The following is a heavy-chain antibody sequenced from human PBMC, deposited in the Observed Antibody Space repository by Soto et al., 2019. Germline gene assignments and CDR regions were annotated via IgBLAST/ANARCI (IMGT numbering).Heavy chain of an antibody. J-gene: IGHJ4*02. CDR3: ARYSVATIRFIDY. CDR1: GDSITDYY. D-gene: IGHD5-12*01. CDR2: IHHTGTA. Sequence: SETLSLTCTVSGDSITDYYWSWIRESPGKGLEWIAYIHHTGTANYNPSLKSRVTISVDTSKSQFSLRLSSVTPPDTAVYFCARYSVATIRFIDYWGQGTLVTVSS. V-gene: IGHV4-59*01.